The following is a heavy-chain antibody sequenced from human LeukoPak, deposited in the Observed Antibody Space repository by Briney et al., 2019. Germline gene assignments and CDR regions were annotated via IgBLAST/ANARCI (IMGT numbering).Heavy chain of an antibody. D-gene: IGHD3-10*01. Sequence: ASVKVSCKASGYTFTSYYIHWVRQAPGQGLEWMGIINPSGGSTSYAQKLQGRVTMTRDASTSTLYMELSSLSSEDTAVYYCARGGSSVSYYYMDVWGKGTTVTVSS. CDR3: ARGGSSVSYYYMDV. CDR1: GYTFTSYY. J-gene: IGHJ6*03. V-gene: IGHV1-46*04. CDR2: INPSGGST.